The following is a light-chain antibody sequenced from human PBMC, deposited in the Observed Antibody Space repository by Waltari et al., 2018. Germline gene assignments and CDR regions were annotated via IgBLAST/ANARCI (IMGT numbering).Light chain of an antibody. CDR1: QSITHY. V-gene: IGKV1-39*01. Sequence: DIQMTQSPSSLSASVGDRVTITCRASQSITHYFNWYQQKPGKAPTHLIYGASNLQRGVPSRFSGSGSGTDFSLTISSLRPEDFATYFCQQSYRVPPFFGGGTKVEI. CDR2: GAS. J-gene: IGKJ4*01. CDR3: QQSYRVPPF.